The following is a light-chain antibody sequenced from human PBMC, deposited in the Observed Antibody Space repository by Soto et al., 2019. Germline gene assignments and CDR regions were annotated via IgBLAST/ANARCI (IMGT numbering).Light chain of an antibody. V-gene: IGKV3-11*01. J-gene: IGKJ1*01. Sequence: EIVMTQSPDTLSLSPGERATLSCRASQSVSSYLAWYKQKPGQAPRLLIYDASNRATGIPARFSGSGSGTEFTLTISSLQPEDFAVYYCQQRSNWPRTFGQGTKVDIK. CDR2: DAS. CDR3: QQRSNWPRT. CDR1: QSVSSY.